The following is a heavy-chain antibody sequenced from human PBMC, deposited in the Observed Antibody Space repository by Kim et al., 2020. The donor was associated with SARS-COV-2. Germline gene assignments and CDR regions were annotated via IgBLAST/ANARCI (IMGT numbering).Heavy chain of an antibody. V-gene: IGHV1-69*01. CDR3: ATRGRYFDWLSHDY. D-gene: IGHD3-9*01. J-gene: IGHJ4*02. Sequence: AQKCQGRVTITADESTSTAYMALSSLRSEDTAVYYCATRGRYFDWLSHDYWGQGTLVTVSS.